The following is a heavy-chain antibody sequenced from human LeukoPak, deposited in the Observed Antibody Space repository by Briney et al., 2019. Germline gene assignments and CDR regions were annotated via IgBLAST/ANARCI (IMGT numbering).Heavy chain of an antibody. CDR1: GFSFSTYW. J-gene: IGHJ5*02. D-gene: IGHD2-15*01. Sequence: GGSLRLSCAASGFSFSTYWMSWVRQTPGKGLEWVANIKEDGSKDYYVDSVKGRFTISRDNAKNSLYLQMNSLRVEDSAVYYCARGRSPTGVVAATYRNWFDPWGQGTLVTVSS. CDR3: ARGRSPTGVVAATYRNWFDP. CDR2: IKEDGSKD. V-gene: IGHV3-7*01.